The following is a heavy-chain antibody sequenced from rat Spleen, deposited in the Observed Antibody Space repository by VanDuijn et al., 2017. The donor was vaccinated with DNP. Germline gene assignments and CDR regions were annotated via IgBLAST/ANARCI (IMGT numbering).Heavy chain of an antibody. D-gene: IGHD4-6*01. CDR2: IIYDGSSS. V-gene: IGHV5S10*01. Sequence: EVQLVESGGGLVQPGNSLKLSCAASGFTFSDYAMAWVRQSPKKGLEWVATIIYDGSSSFYRDSVKGRFTISRDNAQSTLYLQMDSLRSEDTATYYCATLWAAVGWGQGVRVTVSS. CDR3: ATLWAAVG. CDR1: GFTFSDYA. J-gene: IGHJ2*01.